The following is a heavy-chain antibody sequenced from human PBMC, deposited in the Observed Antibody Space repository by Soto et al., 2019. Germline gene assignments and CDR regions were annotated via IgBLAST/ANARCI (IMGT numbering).Heavy chain of an antibody. V-gene: IGHV4-34*01. CDR1: GGSFSGYY. Sequence: SETLSLTCAVYGGSFSGYYWSWIRQPPGKGLEWIGEINHSGSTNYNPSLKSRVTISVDTSKNQFSLKLSSVTAADTAVYYCAGTKSIAAPKKYNWFDPWGQGTLVTVSS. J-gene: IGHJ5*02. CDR2: INHSGST. CDR3: AGTKSIAAPKKYNWFDP. D-gene: IGHD6-6*01.